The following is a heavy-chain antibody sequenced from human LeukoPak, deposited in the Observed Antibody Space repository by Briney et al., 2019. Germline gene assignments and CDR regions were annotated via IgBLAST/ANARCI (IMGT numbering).Heavy chain of an antibody. D-gene: IGHD6-13*01. J-gene: IGHJ4*02. V-gene: IGHV4-34*01. CDR1: GGSFSGYY. CDR3: AREYSSSWYVFFDY. Sequence: PSETLSLTCAVYGGSFSGYYWSWIRQPPGKGLEWIGEINHSGSTNYNPSLKSRVTISVDTSKNQFSLKLSSVTAADTAVYYCAREYSSSWYVFFDYWGQGTLVTVSS. CDR2: INHSGST.